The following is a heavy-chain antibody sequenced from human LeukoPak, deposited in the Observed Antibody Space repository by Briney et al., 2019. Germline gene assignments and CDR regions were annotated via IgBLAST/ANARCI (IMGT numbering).Heavy chain of an antibody. CDR1: GGSISSGDYY. CDR3: ARGGDFWSGYYFDY. Sequence: SQTLSLTCTVSGGSISSGDYYWSWIRQPPGKGLEWIGYIYYSGSTYYNPSLKSRVTISVDTSKNQFSLKLSSVTAADTAVYYCARGGDFWSGYYFDYWGQGTLVTVSS. J-gene: IGHJ4*02. V-gene: IGHV4-30-4*01. D-gene: IGHD3-3*01. CDR2: IYYSGST.